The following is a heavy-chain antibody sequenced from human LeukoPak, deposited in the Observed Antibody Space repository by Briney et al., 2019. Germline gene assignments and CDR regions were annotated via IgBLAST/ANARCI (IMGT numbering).Heavy chain of an antibody. Sequence: HPGGSLRLSCAASGFTVSTNYMSWVRQAPGKGLEWVSIMYIGGSTYYADSVKGRFTISRDSSKNTLDLHMNSLRVEDTAVYYCARDRGPGFSSGWYVWFDPRGQGTLVTVSS. V-gene: IGHV3-66*01. CDR1: GFTVSTNY. CDR3: ARDRGPGFSSGWYVWFDP. D-gene: IGHD6-19*01. J-gene: IGHJ5*02. CDR2: MYIGGST.